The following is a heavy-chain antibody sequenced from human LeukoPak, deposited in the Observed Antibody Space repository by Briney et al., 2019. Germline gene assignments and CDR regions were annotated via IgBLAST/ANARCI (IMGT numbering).Heavy chain of an antibody. CDR2: INPSDGST. Sequence: GASVKVSCKASGYIFTSYYMHWVRQAPGQGLEWMGIINPSDGSTTYAQKFQGRVTMSRDMSTSTFYMELTSLRFEDTAVYYCARTFYEQMPHFDYWGQGTLVTVSS. CDR1: GYIFTSYY. J-gene: IGHJ4*02. CDR3: ARTFYEQMPHFDY. V-gene: IGHV1-46*01. D-gene: IGHD3-16*01.